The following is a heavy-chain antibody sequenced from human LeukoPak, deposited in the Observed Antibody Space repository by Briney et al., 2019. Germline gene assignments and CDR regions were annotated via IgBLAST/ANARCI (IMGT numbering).Heavy chain of an antibody. J-gene: IGHJ4*02. CDR1: GFTFSSYS. V-gene: IGHV3-21*01. Sequence: GGPLRLSCAASGFTFSSYSMNWVRQAPGKGLEWVSSISSSSSYIYYADSVKGRFTISRDNAKNSLYLQMNSLRAEDTAVYYCARDLAGYSSSSFDYWGQGTLVTVSS. CDR3: ARDLAGYSSSSFDY. CDR2: ISSSSSYI. D-gene: IGHD6-13*01.